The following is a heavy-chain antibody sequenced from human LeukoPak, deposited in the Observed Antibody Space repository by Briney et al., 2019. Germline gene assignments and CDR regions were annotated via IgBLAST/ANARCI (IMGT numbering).Heavy chain of an antibody. CDR2: INPSGGSA. CDR3: ARLVRYGDYVFDY. V-gene: IGHV1-46*01. J-gene: IGHJ4*02. CDR1: GYTFTGYY. Sequence: GASVKVSCKASGYTFTGYYMHWVRQAPGQGLEWMGIINPSGGSASYAQKFQGRVTMTRDMSTSTVYMELSSLRSEDTAVYYCARLVRYGDYVFDYWGQGTLVTVSS. D-gene: IGHD4-17*01.